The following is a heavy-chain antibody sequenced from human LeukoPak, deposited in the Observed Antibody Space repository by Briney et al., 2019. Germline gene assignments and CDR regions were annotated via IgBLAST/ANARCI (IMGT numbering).Heavy chain of an antibody. CDR3: ARDYDSSGYYVFDY. V-gene: IGHV3-7*01. CDR1: GFTFSSYW. J-gene: IGHJ4*02. D-gene: IGHD3-22*01. Sequence: EGSLRLSCAASGFTFSSYWMSWVRRAPGKGLEWVANIKQDGSEKYYVDSVKGRFTISRDNAKNSLYLQMNSLRAEDTAVYYCARDYDSSGYYVFDYWGQGTLVTVSS. CDR2: IKQDGSEK.